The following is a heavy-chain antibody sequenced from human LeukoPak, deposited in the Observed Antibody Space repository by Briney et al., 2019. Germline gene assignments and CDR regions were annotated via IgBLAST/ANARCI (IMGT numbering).Heavy chain of an antibody. D-gene: IGHD3-22*01. Sequence: PSETLSLTCTVSGGSISSYYWSWIRQPAGKGREWIGRIYTSGSTNFNTSRKSRVTLSVDQSKNQSSSKLSSVNAADTAVYYCARLRKTYYYDSSGYYYFDYWGQGTLVTVSS. CDR2: IYTSGST. V-gene: IGHV4-4*07. J-gene: IGHJ4*02. CDR1: GGSISSYY. CDR3: ARLRKTYYYDSSGYYYFDY.